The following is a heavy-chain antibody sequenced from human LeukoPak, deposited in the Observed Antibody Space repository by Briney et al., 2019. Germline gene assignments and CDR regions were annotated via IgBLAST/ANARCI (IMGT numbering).Heavy chain of an antibody. J-gene: IGHJ4*02. CDR2: ISGSGGST. CDR1: GFTFSSYT. CDR3: AKVFGERRQVFGRISGSTGYFDY. D-gene: IGHD1-26*01. V-gene: IGHV3-23*01. Sequence: GGSLRLSCAASGFTFSSYTMSWVRQAPGKGLEWVSAISGSGGSTYYADSVKGRFTISRDNSKNTLYLQMNSLRAEDTAVYYCAKVFGERRQVFGRISGSTGYFDYWGQGTLVTVSS.